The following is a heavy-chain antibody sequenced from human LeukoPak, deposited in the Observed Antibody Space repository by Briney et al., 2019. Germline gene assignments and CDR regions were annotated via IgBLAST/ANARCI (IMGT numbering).Heavy chain of an antibody. Sequence: ASVKVSCKASGGTFSSYAISWVRQAPGQGLEWMGWISAYNGNTNYAQKLQGRVTMTTDTSTSTAYMELRSLRSDDTAVYYCARDPYYDSSGYYAHWGQGTLVTVSS. J-gene: IGHJ4*02. CDR2: ISAYNGNT. CDR1: GGTFSSYA. D-gene: IGHD3-22*01. V-gene: IGHV1-18*01. CDR3: ARDPYYDSSGYYAH.